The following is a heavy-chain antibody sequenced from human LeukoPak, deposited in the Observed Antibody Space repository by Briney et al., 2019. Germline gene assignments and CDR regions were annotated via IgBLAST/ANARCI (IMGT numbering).Heavy chain of an antibody. J-gene: IGHJ4*02. D-gene: IGHD3-10*01. CDR3: AADLFSITMVRGVLDY. V-gene: IGHV1-58*01. CDR1: GFTFTSSA. Sequence: GTSVKVSCKASGFTFTSSAVQWVRQARGQRLEWIGWIVVGSGNTNYAQKFQERVTITRDMSTGTAYMELSSLRSEDTAVYYCAADLFSITMVRGVLDYWGQGTLVTVSS. CDR2: IVVGSGNT.